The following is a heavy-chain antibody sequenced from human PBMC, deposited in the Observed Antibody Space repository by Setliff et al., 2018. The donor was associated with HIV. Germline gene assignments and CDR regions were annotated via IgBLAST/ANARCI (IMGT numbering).Heavy chain of an antibody. D-gene: IGHD3-3*01. CDR2: MSHSGST. CDR3: ARASPFTIFGVVINYFDS. V-gene: IGHV4-39*01. Sequence: SETLSLTCKVSGGSFNTKRTKWGWIRQSPGKGLEWIGSMSHSGSTYYNPSLKSRVTIFGDTSKNQLSLKLTSVTAADTAVYYCARASPFTIFGVVINYFDSWGQGSLVTVSS. J-gene: IGHJ4*02. CDR1: GGSFNTKRTK.